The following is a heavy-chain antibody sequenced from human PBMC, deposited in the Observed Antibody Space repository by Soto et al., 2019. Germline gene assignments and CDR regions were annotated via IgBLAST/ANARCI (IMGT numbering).Heavy chain of an antibody. J-gene: IGHJ4*02. CDR3: TRLGFVGEGDF. CDR1: GFTFSRYW. D-gene: IGHD3-16*01. Sequence: GGSLRLSCATSGFTFSRYWIHWVRQVPGEGLVCVARMNGEETHKGYGEYVRGRFTTSRDCEQNKVFLQMNSLKEEDTAVYFCTRLGFVGEGDFWGQGIQVTVSS. CDR2: MNGEETHK. V-gene: IGHV3-74*01.